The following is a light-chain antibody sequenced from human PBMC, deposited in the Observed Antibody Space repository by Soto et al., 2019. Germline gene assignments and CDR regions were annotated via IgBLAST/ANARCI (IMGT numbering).Light chain of an antibody. Sequence: VLTQPPSVSGAPGQRVTISCTGSSSNIGAGYDVHWYQQLPGTAPKLLIYGNSNRPSGVPDRFSGSKSGTSASLAITGLQAEDEADYYCQSYDSSLHVVFGGGTKLTVL. J-gene: IGLJ2*01. CDR2: GNS. CDR1: SSNIGAGYD. V-gene: IGLV1-40*01. CDR3: QSYDSSLHVV.